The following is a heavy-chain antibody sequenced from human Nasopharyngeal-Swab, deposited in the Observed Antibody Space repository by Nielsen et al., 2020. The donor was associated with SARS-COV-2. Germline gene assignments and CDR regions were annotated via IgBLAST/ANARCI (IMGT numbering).Heavy chain of an antibody. CDR2: INHSGST. Sequence: WIRQPPGKRLEWIGEINHSGSTNYNPSLKSRVTISVDTSKNQFSLKLSSVTAADTAVYYCARVGIAAAGGLPNDYWGQGTLVTVSS. J-gene: IGHJ4*02. CDR3: ARVGIAAAGGLPNDY. D-gene: IGHD6-13*01. V-gene: IGHV4-34*01.